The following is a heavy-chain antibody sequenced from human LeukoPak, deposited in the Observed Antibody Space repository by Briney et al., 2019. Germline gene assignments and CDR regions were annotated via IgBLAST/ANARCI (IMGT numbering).Heavy chain of an antibody. CDR1: VFTFSSYW. CDR3: ARETDTVTTILDY. J-gene: IGHJ4*02. Sequence: GGSLRLSCAASVFTFSSYWMHWVRQAPGKGRVWVSRINSDGSSTSYADSVKGRFTISRDNAKNTLYLQMNSLRAEDTAVYYCARETDTVTTILDYWGQGTLVTVSS. V-gene: IGHV3-74*01. CDR2: INSDGSST. D-gene: IGHD4-17*01.